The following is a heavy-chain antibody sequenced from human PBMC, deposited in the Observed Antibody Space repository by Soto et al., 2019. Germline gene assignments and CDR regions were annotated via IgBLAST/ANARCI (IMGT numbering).Heavy chain of an antibody. CDR3: ARENTWGSWPNFDY. D-gene: IGHD6-13*01. V-gene: IGHV3-74*01. Sequence: EVQLVESGGGLVQPGGSLRLSCAASGFTFSSYWMHWVRQAPGKGLVWVSRIYSDGTSTSYADSVKGRFTISRDNAKSTLYLQMNSLRPEDTAVYYCARENTWGSWPNFDYWGQGTLVTVSS. CDR1: GFTFSSYW. J-gene: IGHJ4*02. CDR2: IYSDGTST.